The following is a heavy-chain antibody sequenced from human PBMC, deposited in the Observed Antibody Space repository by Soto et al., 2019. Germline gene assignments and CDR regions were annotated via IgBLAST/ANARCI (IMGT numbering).Heavy chain of an antibody. CDR2: MNTNTNTT. D-gene: IGHD6-6*01. J-gene: IGHJ5*02. CDR1: GYTFTNND. CDR3: AREVVETSSLWLDP. V-gene: IGHV1-8*01. Sequence: ASVKVSCKASGYTFTNNDINWVRQAPGQGLEWIGWMNTNTNTTDYAEVFEGRVSLTWDTSISTGYMQLNSLKIDDTAVYYCAREVVETSSLWLDPWGQRTLVTVS.